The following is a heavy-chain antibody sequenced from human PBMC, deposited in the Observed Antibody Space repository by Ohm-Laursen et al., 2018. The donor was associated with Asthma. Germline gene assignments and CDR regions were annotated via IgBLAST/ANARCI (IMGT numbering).Heavy chain of an antibody. CDR1: GASMTSGDYS. Sequence: SQTLSLTCIVSGASMTSGDYSWTWIRQPPGKGLEWIGYIYKSGGSYYNSSLKSRIIISIDTSKNQFALKLNAVTAADTAVYYCARYEHSNYFNYWGQGTLVTVSS. CDR2: IYKSGGS. V-gene: IGHV4-30-2*01. D-gene: IGHD4-11*01. CDR3: ARYEHSNYFNY. J-gene: IGHJ4*02.